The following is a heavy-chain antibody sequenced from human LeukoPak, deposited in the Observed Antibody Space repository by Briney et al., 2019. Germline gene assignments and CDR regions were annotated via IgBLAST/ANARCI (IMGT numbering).Heavy chain of an antibody. V-gene: IGHV4-34*01. J-gene: IGHJ4*02. CDR2: INHSGST. CDR3: ASRSTHVANRDRDC. Sequence: SETLSLTCAVYGGSFSRYYWSWFRQPPGKGLEWIGEINHSGSTHYNPSLKSRVTISVDTSKNQFSLKLSSVTAADTAVYYCASRSTHVANRDRDCWGQGTLVTVSS. D-gene: IGHD6-13*01. CDR1: GGSFSRYY.